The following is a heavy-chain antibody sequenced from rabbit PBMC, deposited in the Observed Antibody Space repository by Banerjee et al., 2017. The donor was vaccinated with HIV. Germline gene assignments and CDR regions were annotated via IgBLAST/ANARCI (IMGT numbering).Heavy chain of an antibody. V-gene: IGHV1S45*01. CDR3: ARDLDGVIGWNFGL. J-gene: IGHJ4*01. CDR2: IAGSSSGFT. CDR1: GFSFSSNDY. Sequence: QEQLVESGGDLVKPGASLTLTCTASGFSFSSNDYMCWVSQAPGKGLEWISCIAGSSSGFTYSATWAKGRFTISKTSSTTVTLKMTSLTAADTATYFCARDLDGVIGWNFGLWGPGTLVTVS. D-gene: IGHD4-1*01.